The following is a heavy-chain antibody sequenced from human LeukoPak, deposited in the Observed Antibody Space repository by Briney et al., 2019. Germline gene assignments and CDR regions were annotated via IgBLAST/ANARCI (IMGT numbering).Heavy chain of an antibody. D-gene: IGHD6-13*01. CDR1: GFTFSSYA. CDR2: ISSNGGST. J-gene: IGHJ4*02. Sequence: QPGGSLRLSCAASGFTFSSYAMHWVRQAPGKGLEYVSAISSNGGSTYYANSVKGRFTISRDNSKNTLYLQMNSLRAEDTAVYYCAKSSFGYSSSWYPHYFDYWGQGTLVTVSS. CDR3: AKSSFGYSSSWYPHYFDY. V-gene: IGHV3-64*01.